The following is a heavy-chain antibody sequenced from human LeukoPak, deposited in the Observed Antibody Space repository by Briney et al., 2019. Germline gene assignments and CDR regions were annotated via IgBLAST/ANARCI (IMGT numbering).Heavy chain of an antibody. Sequence: PSEILSLTCTVSGGSISSYYWSWIRQPPGKGLEWIGYIYYSGSTNYNPSLKSRVTISVDTSKNQFSLKLSSVTAADTAVYYCARDLVGYYFDYWGQGTLVTVSS. V-gene: IGHV4-59*01. J-gene: IGHJ4*02. D-gene: IGHD3-9*01. CDR1: GGSISSYY. CDR3: ARDLVGYYFDY. CDR2: IYYSGST.